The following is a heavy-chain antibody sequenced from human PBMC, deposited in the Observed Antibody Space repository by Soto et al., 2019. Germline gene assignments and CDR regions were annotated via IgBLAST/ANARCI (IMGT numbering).Heavy chain of an antibody. CDR3: AKLATPDAFDI. Sequence: SLRLSCAASGFTFSSYGMHWVRQAPGKGLEWVAVISYDGSNKYYADSVKGRFTISRDNSKNTLYLQMNSLRAEDTAVYYCAKLATPDAFDIWGQGTMVT. V-gene: IGHV3-30*18. D-gene: IGHD2-15*01. CDR1: GFTFSSYG. J-gene: IGHJ3*02. CDR2: ISYDGSNK.